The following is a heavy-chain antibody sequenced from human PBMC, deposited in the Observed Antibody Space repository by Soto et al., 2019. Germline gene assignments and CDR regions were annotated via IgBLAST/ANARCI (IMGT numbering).Heavy chain of an antibody. D-gene: IGHD6-13*01. Sequence: SETLSLTCTVSGGSISSSIYYWGWIRHPPGKGLEWIGSIYYSGITYYNPSLKSRVTISVDTSKNQFSLKLSSVTAADTAVYYCARQEGIAAAGSMDVWGQGTTVTVSS. CDR2: IYYSGIT. CDR3: ARQEGIAAAGSMDV. V-gene: IGHV4-39*01. J-gene: IGHJ6*02. CDR1: GGSISSSIYY.